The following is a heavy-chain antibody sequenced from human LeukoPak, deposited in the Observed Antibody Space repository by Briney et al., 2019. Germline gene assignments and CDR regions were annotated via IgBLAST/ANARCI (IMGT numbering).Heavy chain of an antibody. CDR2: ILYDGSNK. J-gene: IGHJ4*02. CDR1: GFTFSSYA. Sequence: GGSLRLSCAASGFTFSSYAMHWVRQAPGKGLEWVAVILYDGSNKYYLGSVKGRFTISRDNSKNTVYLQMNSLGAEDTAVYYCAKPAGGYSSGWYSSHFDYWGQGVLVTVSS. V-gene: IGHV3-30*18. D-gene: IGHD6-19*01. CDR3: AKPAGGYSSGWYSSHFDY.